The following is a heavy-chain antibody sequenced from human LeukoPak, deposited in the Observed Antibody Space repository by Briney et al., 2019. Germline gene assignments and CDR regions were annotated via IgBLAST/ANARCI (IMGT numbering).Heavy chain of an antibody. J-gene: IGHJ4*02. Sequence: PGRSLRLSCAASGFKFDDYAMHWVRQAPGKGLEWVSDISWKSGSIGYADSVKGRFTISRDNAKNSLYLQMNSLRDEDMALYYCAKGARVVVAAAFDYWGQGTLVTVSS. D-gene: IGHD2-2*01. V-gene: IGHV3-9*03. CDR2: ISWKSGSI. CDR3: AKGARVVVAAAFDY. CDR1: GFKFDDYA.